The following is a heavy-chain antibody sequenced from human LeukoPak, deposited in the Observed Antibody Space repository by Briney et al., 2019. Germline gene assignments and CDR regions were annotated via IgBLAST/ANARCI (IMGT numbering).Heavy chain of an antibody. J-gene: IGHJ6*03. Sequence: SETLSLTCAVYGGSFSGYYWSWIRQPPGKGLEWIGEINHSGSTNYTPSLKSRVTISVDTSKNQFSLKLSSVTAADTAVYYCARVRAYCSGGSCYSVVYYFYYYYMDVWGKGTTVTVSS. CDR1: GGSFSGYY. CDR2: INHSGST. D-gene: IGHD2-15*01. CDR3: ARVRAYCSGGSCYSVVYYFYYYYMDV. V-gene: IGHV4-34*01.